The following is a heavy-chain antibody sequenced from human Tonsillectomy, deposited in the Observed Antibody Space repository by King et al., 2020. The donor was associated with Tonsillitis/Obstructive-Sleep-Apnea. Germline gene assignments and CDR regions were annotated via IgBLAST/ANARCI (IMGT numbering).Heavy chain of an antibody. V-gene: IGHV3-23*04. CDR3: AKVWGYCSSTSCYGGMDV. D-gene: IGHD2-2*01. Sequence: VQLVESGGGLVQPGGSLRLSCAASGFTFSSFAMSWVRQAPGKGLEWVSAISGIGGSTYYADSVKGRFTISRDNSMNTLYLQMNSLRAEDTAVYYCAKVWGYCSSTSCYGGMDVWGQGTPVTVSS. CDR1: GFTFSSFA. J-gene: IGHJ6*02. CDR2: ISGIGGST.